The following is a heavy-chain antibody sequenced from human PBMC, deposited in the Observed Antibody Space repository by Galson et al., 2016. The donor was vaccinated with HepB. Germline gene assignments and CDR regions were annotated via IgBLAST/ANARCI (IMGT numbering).Heavy chain of an antibody. D-gene: IGHD2-21*02. CDR1: GGTFSSHA. CDR2: IIPIIGTR. V-gene: IGHV1-69*11. Sequence: SVKVSCKASGGTFSSHAVSWLRQAPGQGLEWMGSIIPIIGTRDYAQKFRGRVTITAEGSASTAYMELSSLTSEDTAMYYLARKLTAIDSRPQNAFDMWGQGTMVTVSS. CDR3: ARKLTAIDSRPQNAFDM. J-gene: IGHJ3*02.